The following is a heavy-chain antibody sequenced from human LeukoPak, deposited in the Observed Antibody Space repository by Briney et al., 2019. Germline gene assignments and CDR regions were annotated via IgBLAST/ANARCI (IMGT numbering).Heavy chain of an antibody. CDR2: IWYDGSNK. Sequence: GGSLRLSCAASGFTFRSYGMHWVRQAPGMGLEWVALIWYDGSNKYYADSVRGRFTISRDNSKNTLYLEMNSLRAEDTAVYYCATLRSDSSGWYYFDYWGQGTLVTVSS. CDR3: ATLRSDSSGWYYFDY. V-gene: IGHV3-33*01. D-gene: IGHD6-19*01. J-gene: IGHJ4*02. CDR1: GFTFRSYG.